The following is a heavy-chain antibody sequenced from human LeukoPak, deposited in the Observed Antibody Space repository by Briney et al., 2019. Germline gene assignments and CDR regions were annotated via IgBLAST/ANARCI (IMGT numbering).Heavy chain of an antibody. CDR2: ISYSGST. D-gene: IGHD6-13*01. Sequence: GSLRLSCAASGFTFSSYAMSWVRQAPGKGLEWIGYISYSGSTNYNPSLRSRVTISVDTSKNQFSLKLSSVTAADTAVYYCARRGSSSWVYFDYWGQGTLLTVSS. CDR1: GFTFSSYA. CDR3: ARRGSSSWVYFDY. V-gene: IGHV4-59*08. J-gene: IGHJ4*02.